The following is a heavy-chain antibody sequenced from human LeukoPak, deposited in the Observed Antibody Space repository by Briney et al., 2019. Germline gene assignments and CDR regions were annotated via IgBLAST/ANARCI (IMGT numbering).Heavy chain of an antibody. CDR3: AKDGPASWGYFDY. CDR2: ISDSGSST. J-gene: IGHJ4*02. CDR1: GFTFRSYA. Sequence: GGSLRLSCAASGFTFRSYAMNWVRQAPGKGLEWVSAISDSGSSTYYADSVRGRFTISRDNSKNTLYLQMNSLRAEDTAEYYCAKDGPASWGYFDYWGQGTLVTVSS. D-gene: IGHD1-26*01. V-gene: IGHV3-23*01.